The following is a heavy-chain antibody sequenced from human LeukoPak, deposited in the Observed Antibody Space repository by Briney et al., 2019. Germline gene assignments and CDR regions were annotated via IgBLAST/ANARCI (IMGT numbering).Heavy chain of an antibody. CDR1: GFTFSSYA. D-gene: IGHD3-22*01. V-gene: IGHV3-23*01. CDR2: ISGSGGST. CDR3: ARDGGLITYYYDSSGYYFDY. J-gene: IGHJ4*02. Sequence: PGGSLRLSCAASGFTFSSYAMSWVRQAPGKGLEWVSAISGSGGSTYYADSVKGRFTISRDNAKNSLYLQMNSLRAEDTAVYYCARDGGLITYYYDSSGYYFDYWGQGTLVTVSS.